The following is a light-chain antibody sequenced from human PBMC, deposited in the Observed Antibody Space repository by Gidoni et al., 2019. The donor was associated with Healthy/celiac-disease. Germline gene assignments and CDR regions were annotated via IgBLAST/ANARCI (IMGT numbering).Light chain of an antibody. CDR2: DAS. Sequence: DIQMTQSPSSLSASVGDRVTITCQASQDISNYLNWYQQKPGKAPKLLIYDASNLETGVQSRFSGSGSGTDFTFTISSLQPEDNATYYCQQYDNLPITFXXXTRLEIK. CDR3: QQYDNLPIT. J-gene: IGKJ5*01. CDR1: QDISNY. V-gene: IGKV1-33*01.